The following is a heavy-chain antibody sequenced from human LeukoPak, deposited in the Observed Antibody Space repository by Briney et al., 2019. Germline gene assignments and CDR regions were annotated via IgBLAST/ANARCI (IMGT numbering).Heavy chain of an antibody. D-gene: IGHD2-2*01. V-gene: IGHV3-21*03. CDR2: IISSGSYI. CDR3: ARDFGGYCSSSNCYLGWLDY. CDR1: GFTFRRYT. Sequence: PGGPLRLSCAASGFTFRRYTMHWLRESPGKGLEWVSYIISSGSYIHYADSMKGRFTISRDNAKNSMYLQMNSLRAEDTAVYYCARDFGGYCSSSNCYLGWLDYWGQGTLVTVSS. J-gene: IGHJ4*02.